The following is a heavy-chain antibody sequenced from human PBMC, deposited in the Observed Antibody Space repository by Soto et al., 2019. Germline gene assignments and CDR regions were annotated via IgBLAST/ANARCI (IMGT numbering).Heavy chain of an antibody. CDR2: ISSYSSTI. J-gene: IGHJ5*02. CDR3: ARMGVGPWFDP. Sequence: EVQLVESGGGLVQPGGSLRLSCEASGFTFSSYSMNWVRQAPGKGLEWVSYISSYSSTIYYADSVKGRFTNSRDNAKNSLDLQMNSLRAEDTAVYYCARMGVGPWFDPWGQRILVTVSS. CDR1: GFTFSSYS. V-gene: IGHV3-48*01. D-gene: IGHD1-26*01.